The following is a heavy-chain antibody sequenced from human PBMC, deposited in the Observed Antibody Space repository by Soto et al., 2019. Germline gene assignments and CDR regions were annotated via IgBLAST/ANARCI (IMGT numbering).Heavy chain of an antibody. J-gene: IGHJ4*02. CDR3: ARGGDAYAEAYY. CDR1: GFTFSNYW. Sequence: EVHLGASGGGLVQPGGSLRLSCAASGFTFSNYWMTWVRQAPGKGLQWVANINPDGSDKYYADSVKGRFAISRDNAKNSLYLQINSLRAEDTAVFYCARGGDAYAEAYYWGQGTLVTVSS. CDR2: INPDGSDK. V-gene: IGHV3-7*05. D-gene: IGHD2-2*01.